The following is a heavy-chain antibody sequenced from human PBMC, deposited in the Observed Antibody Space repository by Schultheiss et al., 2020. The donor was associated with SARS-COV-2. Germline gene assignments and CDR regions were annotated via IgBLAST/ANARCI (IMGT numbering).Heavy chain of an antibody. V-gene: IGHV4-61*08. D-gene: IGHD6-13*01. CDR2: IYYSGST. CDR3: ARDRVYSRWNAFDI. Sequence: SETLSLTCTVSGGSISSGGYYWSWIRQPPGKGLEWIGYIYYSGSTNYNPSLKSRVTMSVDTSKNQFSLKLSSVTAADTAVYYCARDRVYSRWNAFDIWGQGTMVTVSS. J-gene: IGHJ3*02. CDR1: GGSISSGGYY.